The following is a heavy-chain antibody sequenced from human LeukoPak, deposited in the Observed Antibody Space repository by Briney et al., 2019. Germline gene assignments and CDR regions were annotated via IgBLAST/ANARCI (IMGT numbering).Heavy chain of an antibody. CDR3: ARERLAPFDP. CDR2: ISSTSSYI. V-gene: IGHV3-21*01. D-gene: IGHD6-25*01. J-gene: IGHJ5*02. Sequence: GGSLRLSCAASGFTLSSYSMNWVRQAPGKGLEWVSSISSTSSYIYYADSVKGRFTISRDNAKNSLYLQMNSLRAEDTAVYYCARERLAPFDPWGQGTLVTVSS. CDR1: GFTLSSYS.